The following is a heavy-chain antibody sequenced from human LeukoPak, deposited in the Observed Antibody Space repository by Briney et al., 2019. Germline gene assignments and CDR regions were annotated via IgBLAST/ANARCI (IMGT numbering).Heavy chain of an antibody. V-gene: IGHV4-31*03. CDR1: GGSISSGGYY. CDR2: IYYSGST. Sequence: SETLSLTCTVSGGSISSGGYYWSWIRQHPGKGLEWIGYIYYSGSTYYNPSLKSRVTISADTSKNQFSLKLSSVTAADTAVYYCARTRLTGTTRGYYFDYWGQGTLVTVSS. D-gene: IGHD1-7*01. CDR3: ARTRLTGTTRGYYFDY. J-gene: IGHJ4*02.